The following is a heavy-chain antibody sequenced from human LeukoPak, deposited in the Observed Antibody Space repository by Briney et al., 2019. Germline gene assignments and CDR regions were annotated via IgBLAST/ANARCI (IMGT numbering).Heavy chain of an antibody. D-gene: IGHD2-2*01. Sequence: PGGSLRLSCAASGFIFSSYWMSWVRQAPGKGLQWVSDISSSGTTIYYADSVKGRFTISRDNAKNSLYLQMNSLRAEDTAVYYCARKYCSTTSCLFDNWGQGTLVTVSS. CDR2: ISSSGTTI. CDR3: ARKYCSTTSCLFDN. CDR1: GFIFSSYW. J-gene: IGHJ4*02. V-gene: IGHV3-48*04.